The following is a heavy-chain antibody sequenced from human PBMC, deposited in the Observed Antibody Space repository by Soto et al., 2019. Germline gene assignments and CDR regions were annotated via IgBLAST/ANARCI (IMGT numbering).Heavy chain of an antibody. CDR2: IIPIFGTA. CDR1: GGTFSSYA. V-gene: IGHV1-69*13. D-gene: IGHD3-3*01. Sequence: SVKVSCKASGGTFSSYAISWVRQAPGQGLEWMGGIIPIFGTANYAQKFQGRVTITADESTSTAYMELSSLRSEDTAVYYCARNLPSIFGVVIIPYGMDVWGQGTTVTVSS. J-gene: IGHJ6*02. CDR3: ARNLPSIFGVVIIPYGMDV.